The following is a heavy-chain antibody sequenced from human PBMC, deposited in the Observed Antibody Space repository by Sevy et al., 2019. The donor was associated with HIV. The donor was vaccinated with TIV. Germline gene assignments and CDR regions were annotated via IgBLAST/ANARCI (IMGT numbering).Heavy chain of an antibody. CDR1: GFTFSNYW. J-gene: IGHJ4*02. CDR2: KKKDESEK. D-gene: IGHD2-8*01. Sequence: GGSLRLSCAASGFTFSNYWMHWDRQAPGKGLEWVANKKKDESEKNYVPSVKGRFTISRDNAKNSQYLQMNSLRAEDTAVYYGARGTSGSFDYWGQGTLVTVSS. V-gene: IGHV3-7*04. CDR3: ARGTSGSFDY.